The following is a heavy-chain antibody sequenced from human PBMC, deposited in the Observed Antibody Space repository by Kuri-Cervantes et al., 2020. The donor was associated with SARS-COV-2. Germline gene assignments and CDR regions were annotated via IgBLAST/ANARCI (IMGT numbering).Heavy chain of an antibody. V-gene: IGHV1-69*13. CDR3: ARDRVVVAANWFDP. D-gene: IGHD2-15*01. CDR1: GGTFSSYA. CDR2: IIPIFGIA. J-gene: IGHJ5*02. Sequence: SVKVSCKASGGTFSSYAISWVRQAPGQGLEWMGGIIPIFGIANYAQKFQGRVTITADESTSTAYMELSSLRSEDTAVYYCARDRVVVAANWFDPWGQGTLVTVSS.